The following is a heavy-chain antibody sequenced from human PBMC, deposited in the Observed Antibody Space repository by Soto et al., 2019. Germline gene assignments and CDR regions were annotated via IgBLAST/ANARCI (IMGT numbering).Heavy chain of an antibody. V-gene: IGHV3-23*01. CDR1: GLTFSSYA. Sequence: EVQLLESGGGLVQPGGSLRLSCVASGLTFSSYAMSWVRQTPGKGLEWVSTISASAGSTYYADSVKGRFTISRDNSKNTLYLQMNSLRAEDTAVYYCAKDIWNDGAQNYWGQGTLATVSS. CDR3: AKDIWNDGAQNY. J-gene: IGHJ4*02. D-gene: IGHD1-1*01. CDR2: ISASAGST.